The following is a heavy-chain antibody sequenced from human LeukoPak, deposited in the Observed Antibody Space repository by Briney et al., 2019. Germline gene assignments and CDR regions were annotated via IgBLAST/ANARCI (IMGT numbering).Heavy chain of an antibody. CDR2: ISGSGSTI. CDR1: GFTFSDYY. D-gene: IGHD3-22*01. V-gene: IGHV3-11*04. Sequence: PGGSLRLSCAASGFTFSDYYMSWIRQAPGKGLEWVSYISGSGSTIYYADSVKGRFTISRDNAKNSLYLQMNSLRAEDTAVYYCAREVYDSSGHAWFDPWGQGTLVTVSS. CDR3: AREVYDSSGHAWFDP. J-gene: IGHJ5*02.